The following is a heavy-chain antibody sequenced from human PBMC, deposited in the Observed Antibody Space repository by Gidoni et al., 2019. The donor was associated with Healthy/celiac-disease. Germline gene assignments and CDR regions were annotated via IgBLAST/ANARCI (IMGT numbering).Heavy chain of an antibody. CDR3: ARAHGGNSGWWYYYYYMDV. D-gene: IGHD2-21*02. J-gene: IGHJ6*03. CDR1: GYTFTSYS. CDR2: NNPRGGST. V-gene: IGHV1-46*01. Sequence: QVQLVQSGAEVKKPGASVKVSCKASGYTFTSYSLPWVRQAPGQGLEWMGINNPRGGSTSYAQKFQGRVTMTRDTSTSTVYMELSSLRSEDTAVYYCARAHGGNSGWWYYYYYMDVWGKGTTVTVSS.